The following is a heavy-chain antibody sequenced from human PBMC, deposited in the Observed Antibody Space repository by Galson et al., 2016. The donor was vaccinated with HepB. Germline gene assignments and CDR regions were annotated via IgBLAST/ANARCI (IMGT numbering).Heavy chain of an antibody. CDR3: TRDNDLDY. V-gene: IGHV3-49*04. CDR1: GFTFGDYP. CDR2: IRSKAYGGTT. D-gene: IGHD1-1*01. Sequence: SLRLSCASSGFTFGDYPMTWVRQAPGKGLERVGFIRSKAYGGTTEYAASVKGRFTISRDNSKNIAYLQMDSLKIENTAVYYCTRDNDLDYWGPGTLVTVSS. J-gene: IGHJ4*02.